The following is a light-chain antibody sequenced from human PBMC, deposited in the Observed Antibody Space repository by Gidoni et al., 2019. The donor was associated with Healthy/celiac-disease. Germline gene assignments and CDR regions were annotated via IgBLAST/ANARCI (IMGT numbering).Light chain of an antibody. CDR2: GTY. CDR1: QSVSSN. V-gene: IGKV3-15*01. Sequence: EIVMTQSPATLSVSPGERATLSCRSSQSVSSNLAWYQQKPCQAPRLLIYGTYTRSTGSPVSFSGRGSGTEFTLTISSLQSEDFAVYYCQQYNNWPLTLGGGTKVEIK. J-gene: IGKJ4*01. CDR3: QQYNNWPLT.